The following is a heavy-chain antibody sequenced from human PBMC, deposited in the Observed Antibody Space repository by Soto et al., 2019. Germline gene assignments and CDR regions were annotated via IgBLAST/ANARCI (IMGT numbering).Heavy chain of an antibody. D-gene: IGHD5-18*01. J-gene: IGHJ6*02. CDR3: ARDTAMAEDYYGMDV. CDR1: GFTFSSYG. Sequence: GGSLRLSCAASGFTFSSYGMHWVRQAPGKGLEWVSSISSSSSYIYYANSVKGRFTISRDNAKNSLYLQMNSLRAEDTAVYYCARDTAMAEDYYGMDVWGQGTTVTVSS. CDR2: ISSSSSYI. V-gene: IGHV3-21*01.